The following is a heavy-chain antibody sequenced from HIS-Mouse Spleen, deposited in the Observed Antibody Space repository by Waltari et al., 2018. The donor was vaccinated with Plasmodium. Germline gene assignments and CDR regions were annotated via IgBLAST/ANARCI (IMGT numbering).Heavy chain of an antibody. J-gene: IGHJ2*01. CDR2: INQSGST. CDR3: ARVTSSGVYWYFDL. CDR1: GGSFSGYS. Sequence: QVQLQQWGAGLLKPSETLSLTCAVYGGSFSGYSLSWILQPPGKGLEWIGEINQSGSTKYNPYHKSRVTISVDTSKNQFSLKLSSVTAADTAVYYCARVTSSGVYWYFDLWGRGTLVTVSS. V-gene: IGHV4-34*01. D-gene: IGHD3-3*01.